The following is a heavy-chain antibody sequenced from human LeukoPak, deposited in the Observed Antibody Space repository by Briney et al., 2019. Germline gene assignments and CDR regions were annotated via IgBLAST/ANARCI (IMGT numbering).Heavy chain of an antibody. D-gene: IGHD5-18*01. J-gene: IGHJ4*02. V-gene: IGHV3-9*01. CDR2: ISWNSGSI. CDR3: SRLRGYSYGYADY. CDR1: GFTFDDYA. Sequence: GGSLRLSCAASGFTFDDYAMHWVRQAPGKGLEWVSGISWNSGSIGYVDSVKGRFTISRDNAKNSLYLQMNSLRAEDTAVYYCSRLRGYSYGYADYWGQGTLVTVSS.